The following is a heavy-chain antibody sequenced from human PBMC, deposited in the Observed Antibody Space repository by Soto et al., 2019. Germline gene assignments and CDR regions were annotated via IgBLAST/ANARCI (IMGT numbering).Heavy chain of an antibody. CDR1: GGSISSGGYS. CDR3: ARVRFIVVGPAAIFDP. Sequence: SETLSLTCAVSGGSISSGGYSWSWIRQPPGKGLEWIGYIYHSGSTYYNPSLKSRVTISVDRSKNQFSLKLSSVTAADTAVYYCARVRFIVVGPAAIFDPWGEGTPVTVSS. CDR2: IYHSGST. J-gene: IGHJ5*02. V-gene: IGHV4-30-2*01. D-gene: IGHD2-2*01.